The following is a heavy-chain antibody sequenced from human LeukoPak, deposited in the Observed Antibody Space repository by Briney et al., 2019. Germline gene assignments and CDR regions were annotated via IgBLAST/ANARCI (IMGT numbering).Heavy chain of an antibody. J-gene: IGHJ6*03. V-gene: IGHV1-2*02. CDR1: GYTLSVYY. CDR3: ARDLLYSSSWYDLAGYYYYYYMDV. D-gene: IGHD6-13*01. CDR2: INPNSGGT. Sequence: ASVKVSCKASGYTLSVYYMHWIRQVPGQGLEWMGWINPNSGGTNYAQKFQGRVTMTRDTSISTAYMELSRLRSDDMAVYYCARDLLYSSSWYDLAGYYYYYYMDVWGKGTTVTVSS.